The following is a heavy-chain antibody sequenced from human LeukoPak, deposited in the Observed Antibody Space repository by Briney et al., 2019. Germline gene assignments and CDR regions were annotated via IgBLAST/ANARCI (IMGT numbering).Heavy chain of an antibody. CDR1: GYSFTNYW. J-gene: IGHJ4*02. V-gene: IGHV5-51*01. CDR2: IYPGDSDT. D-gene: IGHD6-13*01. CDR3: ARGLSGVTFWYHFDY. Sequence: GESLKISCKGSGYSFTNYWIAWVRQMPGKGLEWMGIIYPGDSDTKYSPFFRGQVTISADRSISTAYLQWSSLKASDTAIYYCARGLSGVTFWYHFDYWGQGTPVTVSS.